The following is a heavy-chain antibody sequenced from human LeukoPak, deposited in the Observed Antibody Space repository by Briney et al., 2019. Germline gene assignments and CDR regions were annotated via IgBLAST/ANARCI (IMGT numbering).Heavy chain of an antibody. CDR2: IIPILGIA. CDR1: GGTFSSYA. D-gene: IGHD6-19*01. J-gene: IGHJ4*02. CDR3: ARDIRYSSGWYWDY. Sequence: GSSVKVSCKASGGTFSSYAISWVRQAPGQGLEWMGRIIPILGIANYAQKFQGRVTITADKSTSTAYMELSSLRSEDTAVYYCARDIRYSSGWYWDYWGQGTLVTVSS. V-gene: IGHV1-69*04.